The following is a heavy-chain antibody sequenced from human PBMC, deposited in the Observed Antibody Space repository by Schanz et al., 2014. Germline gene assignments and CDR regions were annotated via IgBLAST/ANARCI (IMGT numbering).Heavy chain of an antibody. CDR2: INGDGSNT. Sequence: EVQLVESGGGLVQPGGSLRLSCGSSGFTFSPSWMHWVRQAPGKGLVWVSRINGDGSNTNYADSVKGRFTISRDNAKITRDQQMNSLSLEEKAVNDGARDQCYSASWHIFDMWGQGTLVTVSS. CDR1: GFTFSPSW. D-gene: IGHD2-15*01. CDR3: ARDQCYSASWHIFDM. V-gene: IGHV3-74*01. J-gene: IGHJ4*02.